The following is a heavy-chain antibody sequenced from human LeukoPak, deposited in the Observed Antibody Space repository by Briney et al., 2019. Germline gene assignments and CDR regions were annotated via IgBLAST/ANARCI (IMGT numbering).Heavy chain of an antibody. V-gene: IGHV4-61*01. CDR1: GGSVSSGSYY. J-gene: IGHJ5*02. CDR3: ARDQTYCSSTSCYGFTFDP. Sequence: SETLSLTCTVSGGSVSSGSYYWSWIRQPPGKGLEWIGYIYYSGSTNYNPSLKSRVTISVDTSKNQFSLKLSSVTAADPAVYYCARDQTYCSSTSCYGFTFDPWGQGTLVTVSS. D-gene: IGHD2-2*01. CDR2: IYYSGST.